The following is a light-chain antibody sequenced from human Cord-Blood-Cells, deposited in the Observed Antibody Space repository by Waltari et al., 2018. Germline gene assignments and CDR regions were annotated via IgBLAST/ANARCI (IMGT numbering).Light chain of an antibody. CDR2: DVS. CDR1: SSDVGGYNY. V-gene: IGLV2-14*01. Sequence: QSALTQPASVSGSPGQSITISCTGTSSDVGGYNYVSWYQQHPGKAPKLMIYDVSIRPSGVAHRFSGSKSGNTASLTISGLQAEDEADYYCSSYTSSSTYVVFGGGTKLTVL. CDR3: SSYTSSSTYVV. J-gene: IGLJ2*01.